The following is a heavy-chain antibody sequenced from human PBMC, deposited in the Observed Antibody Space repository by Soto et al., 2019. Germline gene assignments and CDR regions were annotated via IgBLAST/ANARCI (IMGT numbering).Heavy chain of an antibody. CDR2: IWYDGSNK. CDR1: GFTFSSYG. D-gene: IGHD2-15*01. Sequence: PGGSLRLSCAASGFTFSSYGMHWVRQAPGKGLEWVAVIWYDGSNKYYADSVKGRFTISRDNSKNTLYLQMNSLRIEDTAMYYCAKDRYCSGGTCLNFYGMDVWGQGTTVTVSS. V-gene: IGHV3-30*02. CDR3: AKDRYCSGGTCLNFYGMDV. J-gene: IGHJ6*02.